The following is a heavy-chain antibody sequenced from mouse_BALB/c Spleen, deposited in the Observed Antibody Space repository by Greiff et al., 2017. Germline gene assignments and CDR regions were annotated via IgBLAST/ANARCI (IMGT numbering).Heavy chain of an antibody. CDR1: GFNIKDTY. Sequence: VQLKESGAELVKPGASVKLSCTASGFNIKDTYMHWVKQRPEQGLEWIGRIDPANGNTKYDPKFQGKATITADTSSNTAYLQLSSLTSEDTAVYYCAPIYYGNYGGFFDYWGQGTTLTVSS. V-gene: IGHV14-3*02. CDR3: APIYYGNYGGFFDY. D-gene: IGHD2-1*01. CDR2: IDPANGNT. J-gene: IGHJ2*01.